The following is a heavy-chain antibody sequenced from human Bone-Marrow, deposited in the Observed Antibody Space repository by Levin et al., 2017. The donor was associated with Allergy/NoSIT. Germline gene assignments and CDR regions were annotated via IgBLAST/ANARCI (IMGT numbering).Heavy chain of an antibody. J-gene: IGHJ6*03. V-gene: IGHV4-59*01. D-gene: IGHD7-27*01. Sequence: SETLSLTCTVSGDFINTYYWNWIRQSPGKGLEWIGYIYNSGNTKYNPSLKSRVTISVDTSKNQLSLKLNSVTAADTAVYYCARVTGGHYYYYMDVWGKGTTVTVSS. CDR3: ARVTGGHYYYYMDV. CDR2: IYNSGNT. CDR1: GDFINTYY.